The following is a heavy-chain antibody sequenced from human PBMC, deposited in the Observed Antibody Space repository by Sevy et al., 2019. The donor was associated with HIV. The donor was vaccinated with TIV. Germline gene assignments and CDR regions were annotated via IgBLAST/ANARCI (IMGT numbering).Heavy chain of an antibody. CDR2: IKQDGSQK. Sequence: GGSLRLSCAASGFTFSDYSMGWVRQAPGKGLEWVAIIKQDGSQKNYVDSVKGRFTISRDNAKNSLYLQMNRLRVDDTAVYYCARELWPGDYWGQGTLVTVSS. D-gene: IGHD2-21*01. J-gene: IGHJ4*02. CDR1: GFTFSDYS. V-gene: IGHV3-7*01. CDR3: ARELWPGDY.